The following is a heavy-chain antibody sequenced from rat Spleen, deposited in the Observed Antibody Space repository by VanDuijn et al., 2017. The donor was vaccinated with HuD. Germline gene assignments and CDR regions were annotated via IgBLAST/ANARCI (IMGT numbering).Heavy chain of an antibody. J-gene: IGHJ2*01. Sequence: EVQLVESNGGLVQPGRSLKLSCAASGFTFNDHFMAWVRQAPTKGLEWVATISYGDSSGHSSTYYRDSVKGRFTISRDNAKSTLSLQMDSLRSEDTATYYCARRHYGYTDYFDYWGQGVMVTVSS. CDR1: GFTFNDHF. V-gene: IGHV5-29*01. CDR3: ARRHYGYTDYFDY. CDR2: ISYGDSSGHSST. D-gene: IGHD1-9*01.